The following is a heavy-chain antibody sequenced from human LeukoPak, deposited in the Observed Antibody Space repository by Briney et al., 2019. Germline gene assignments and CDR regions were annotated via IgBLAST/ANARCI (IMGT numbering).Heavy chain of an antibody. CDR2: ISSSGSTI. J-gene: IGHJ4*02. CDR3: ARKGLVESYFDY. D-gene: IGHD6-19*01. CDR1: GFTFSSYE. Sequence: GGSLRLSCAASGFTFSSYEMNWVRQAPGKGLEWVSYISSSGSTIYYADSVKDRFTISRDNAKNSLYLQMNSLRAEDTAVYYCARKGLVESYFDYWGQGTLVTVSS. V-gene: IGHV3-48*03.